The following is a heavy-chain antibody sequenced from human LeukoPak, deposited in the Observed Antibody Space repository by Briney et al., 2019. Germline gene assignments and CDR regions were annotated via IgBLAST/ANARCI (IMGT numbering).Heavy chain of an antibody. D-gene: IGHD3-3*01. CDR3: ARAYDFWSGYYLDY. CDR2: IYHSGST. V-gene: IGHV4-38-2*02. CDR1: GYSISSGYY. J-gene: IGHJ4*02. Sequence: SETLSPTCTVSGYSISSGYYWGWIRQPPGKGLEWIGSIYHSGSTYYNPSLKSRVTISVDTSKNQFSLKLSSVTAADTAVYYCARAYDFWSGYYLDYWGQGTLVTVSS.